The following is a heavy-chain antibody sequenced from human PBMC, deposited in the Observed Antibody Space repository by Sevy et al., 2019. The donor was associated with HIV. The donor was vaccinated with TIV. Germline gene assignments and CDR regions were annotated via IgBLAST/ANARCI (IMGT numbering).Heavy chain of an antibody. D-gene: IGHD6-6*01. Sequence: GGSLRLSCAASGFTFSSYSMNWVRQAPGKGLEWVSYISSSSSTIYYADSVKGRFTISRDNAKNSLYLQMNSLRAEDTAVYYCARDLEGWLIAARSDFDYWGQGTLVTVSS. V-gene: IGHV3-48*01. CDR2: ISSSSSTI. CDR1: GFTFSSYS. J-gene: IGHJ4*02. CDR3: ARDLEGWLIAARSDFDY.